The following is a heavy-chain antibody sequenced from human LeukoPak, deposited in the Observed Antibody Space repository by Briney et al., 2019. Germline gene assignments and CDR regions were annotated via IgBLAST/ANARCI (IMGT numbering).Heavy chain of an antibody. CDR2: IIPILGIA. Sequence: SVKVSCKASGGTFSSYAISWVRQAPGQGLEWMGRIIPILGIANYAQKFQGRVTITADKSRSTAYMELSSLRSEDTAVYYCARGSYYYDSSGKGHYWGQGTLVTVSS. D-gene: IGHD3-22*01. CDR3: ARGSYYYDSSGKGHY. J-gene: IGHJ4*02. V-gene: IGHV1-69*04. CDR1: GGTFSSYA.